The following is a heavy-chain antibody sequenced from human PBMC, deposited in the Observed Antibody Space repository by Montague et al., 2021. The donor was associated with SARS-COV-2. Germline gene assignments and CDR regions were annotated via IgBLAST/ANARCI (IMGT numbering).Heavy chain of an antibody. CDR3: ARIWGATRGDAFDI. CDR1: GFSLSTSGMR. CDR2: XDWDDDK. V-gene: IGHV2-70*01. J-gene: IGHJ3*02. D-gene: IGHD1-26*01. Sequence: PALVKPTQTLTLTCTFSGFSLSTSGMRVSWIRQPPGKALEWLALXDWDDDKYYSTPLKTRLTISKDTSKNQVVLTMTNMDPVDTATYYCARIWGATRGDAFDIWGQGTMVTVSS.